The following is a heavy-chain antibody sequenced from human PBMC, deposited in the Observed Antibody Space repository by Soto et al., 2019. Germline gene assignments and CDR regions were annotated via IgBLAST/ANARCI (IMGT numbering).Heavy chain of an antibody. Sequence: EVQLLESGGGLVQPGGSLSLSCAASGFTFSSYAMSWVPQAPGKGLEWVSAISGSGGSTYYADSVKGRFTITRDNSKNTLYLQMNSLRAEDTAVYYCAKDYSNYDSYYFDYWGQGTLVTVSS. D-gene: IGHD4-4*01. V-gene: IGHV3-23*01. J-gene: IGHJ4*02. CDR3: AKDYSNYDSYYFDY. CDR2: ISGSGGST. CDR1: GFTFSSYA.